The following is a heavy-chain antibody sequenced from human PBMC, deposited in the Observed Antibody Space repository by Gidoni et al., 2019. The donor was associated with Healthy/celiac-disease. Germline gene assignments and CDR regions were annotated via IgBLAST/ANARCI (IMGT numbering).Heavy chain of an antibody. J-gene: IGHJ4*02. Sequence: QVQLVESGGGVVQPGRSLRLSCAASGFTFSSYGMHWVRQAPGKGLEWVAVISYDGSNKYYADSVKGRFTISRDNSKNTLYLQMNSLRAEDTAVYYCAKDRSGSCYYFDYWGQGTLVTVSS. CDR1: GFTFSSYG. D-gene: IGHD1-26*01. V-gene: IGHV3-30*18. CDR2: ISYDGSNK. CDR3: AKDRSGSCYYFDY.